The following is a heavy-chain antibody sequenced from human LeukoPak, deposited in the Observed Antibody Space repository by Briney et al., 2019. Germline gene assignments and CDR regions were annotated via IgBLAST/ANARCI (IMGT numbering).Heavy chain of an antibody. CDR1: GITVSSNY. D-gene: IGHD6-13*01. J-gene: IGHJ4*02. CDR2: LYSGGST. Sequence: PXGSLRLSCAASGITVSSNYMNWVRQAPGKGLEWVSVLYSGGSTYYADSVKGRFTISRDNSKNTLYLQLNSLRVEDTAVYYCARGTITAAGRLDYWGQGTLVTVSS. V-gene: IGHV3-66*01. CDR3: ARGTITAAGRLDY.